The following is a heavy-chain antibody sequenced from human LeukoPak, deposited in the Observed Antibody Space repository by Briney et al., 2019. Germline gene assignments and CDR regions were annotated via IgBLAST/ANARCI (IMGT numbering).Heavy chain of an antibody. CDR1: GYTFINYD. J-gene: IGHJ6*03. CDR3: ARVLHSSSWPHYYYYYYMDV. D-gene: IGHD6-13*01. Sequence: GASVKVSCKASGYTFINYDINWVRQATGQGLEWMGWMNPNNGNTDYAQKLQGRVTISRNTSISTAYMELSSLRSEDTAVYYCARVLHSSSWPHYYYYYYMDVWGKGTTVTVSS. V-gene: IGHV1-8*03. CDR2: MNPNNGNT.